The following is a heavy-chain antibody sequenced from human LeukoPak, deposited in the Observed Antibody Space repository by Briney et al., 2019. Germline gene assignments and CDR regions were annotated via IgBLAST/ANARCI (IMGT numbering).Heavy chain of an antibody. CDR1: GITFSDYG. J-gene: IGHJ4*02. D-gene: IGHD6-19*01. CDR3: AKVWSPSGWFWGYFDY. Sequence: GGSLRLSCAASGITFSDYGMHWVRQAPGRGLEWVAVITFDGHNKFYSDSVKGRFTVSRDNSKNTLYLQVNSLRAEDTAVYYCAKVWSPSGWFWGYFDYWGQGTLVTVSS. V-gene: IGHV3-30*18. CDR2: ITFDGHNK.